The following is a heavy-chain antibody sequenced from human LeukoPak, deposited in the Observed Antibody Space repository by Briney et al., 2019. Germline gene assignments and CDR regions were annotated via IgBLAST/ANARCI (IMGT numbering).Heavy chain of an antibody. CDR2: ISYDGSYK. V-gene: IGHV3-30*04. J-gene: IGHJ4*02. CDR3: AREMCCYDSSGRIHY. CDR1: GFTFSSYA. D-gene: IGHD3-22*01. Sequence: GGSLRLSCAASGFTFSSYAMHWVRQAPGKGLEWVAVISYDGSYKYYADSVKGRFTISRDNSKNTLYLQMNSLRAEDTAVYYCAREMCCYDSSGRIHYCGQGTLVTVSS.